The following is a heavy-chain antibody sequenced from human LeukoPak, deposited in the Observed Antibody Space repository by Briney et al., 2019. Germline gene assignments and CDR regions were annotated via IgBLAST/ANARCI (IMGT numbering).Heavy chain of an antibody. D-gene: IGHD5-24*01. CDR1: GYSFTSYY. CDR2: INPSGSSA. CDR3: ATDHSMANTAWWFDP. V-gene: IGHV1-46*01. J-gene: IGHJ5*02. Sequence: ASVKVSCKASGYSFTSYYMHWVRQAPGQGLEWMGFINPSGSSAAYAQKFQGRLTMTRDTSTSTVYMELSSLRSEDTAFYYCATDHSMANTAWWFDPWGQGTLVTVSS.